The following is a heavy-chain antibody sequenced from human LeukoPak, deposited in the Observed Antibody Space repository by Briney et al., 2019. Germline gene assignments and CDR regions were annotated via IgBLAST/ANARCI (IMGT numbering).Heavy chain of an antibody. CDR1: GFTFTNYW. D-gene: IGHD3-16*01. J-gene: IGHJ4*02. Sequence: GGSLRLSCAASGFTFTNYWIHWVRQAPGKGLMWVSRIKSDGITTNYADSVKGRFTISRDNSKNTLYLQMNSLTAEDTAVYYCARGQEKDDYGSDYWGQGTLVTVSS. V-gene: IGHV3-74*01. CDR3: ARGQEKDDYGSDY. CDR2: IKSDGITT.